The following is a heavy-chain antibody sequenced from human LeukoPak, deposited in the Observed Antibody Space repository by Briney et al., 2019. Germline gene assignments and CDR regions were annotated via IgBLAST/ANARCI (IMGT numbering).Heavy chain of an antibody. J-gene: IGHJ4*02. CDR1: GGSISSYY. D-gene: IGHD2-2*01. CDR3: ARDRRSTSWYAAGYDY. Sequence: SGTLSLTCTVSGGSISSYYWSWIRQPAGKGLEWIGRIYTSGSTNYNPSLKSRVTMSVDTSKNQFSLKLSSVTAADTAVYYCARDRRSTSWYAAGYDYWGQGTLVTVSS. CDR2: IYTSGST. V-gene: IGHV4-4*07.